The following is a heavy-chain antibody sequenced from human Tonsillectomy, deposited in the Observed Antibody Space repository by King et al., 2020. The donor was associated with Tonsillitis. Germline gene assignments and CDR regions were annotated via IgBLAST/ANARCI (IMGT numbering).Heavy chain of an antibody. CDR3: ARDLQRTNYCGSGSPPRDFLYRYGMDV. D-gene: IGHD3-10*01. J-gene: IGHJ6*02. CDR1: GYTFTDYY. CDR2: INPNSGDT. Sequence: QLVQSGAEVKKPGASVKVSCKTSGYTFTDYYMHWVRQAPGQGLEWMGSINPNSGDTKYAQKFQDRVTMTRDTSISTASREVSRLRSDDTAAYYCARDLQRTNYCGSGSPPRDFLYRYGMDVWGQGTTVTVSS. V-gene: IGHV1-2*02.